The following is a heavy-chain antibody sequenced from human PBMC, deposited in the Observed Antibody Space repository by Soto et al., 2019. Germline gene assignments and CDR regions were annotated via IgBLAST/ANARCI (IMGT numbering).Heavy chain of an antibody. CDR1: GFSLSTSGVG. CDR2: INWIDDR. CDR3: ARSVYGDPDF. J-gene: IGHJ4*02. Sequence: QITLEESGPSLVKPTQTLTLTCTFSGFSLSTSGVGVGWLHQPPGKALEWLSLINWIDDRRYRSSLRSRLTITEDSSKNQVVLTMTNMDPLDTATYYCARSVYGDPDFWGQGILVTVSS. D-gene: IGHD4-17*01. V-gene: IGHV2-5*01.